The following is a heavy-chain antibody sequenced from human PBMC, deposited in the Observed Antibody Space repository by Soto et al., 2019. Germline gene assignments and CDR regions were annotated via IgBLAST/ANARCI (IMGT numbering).Heavy chain of an antibody. J-gene: IGHJ4*02. V-gene: IGHV4-39*01. Sequence: SETLSLTCTVSGGSISSSSYYWGWIRQPPGKGLEWIGSIYYSGSTYYNPSLKSRVTISVDTSKNQFSLKLSSVTAADTAVYYCARPKDAYCGGDCYYFDYWGQGTLVTVSS. CDR2: IYYSGST. CDR1: GGSISSSSYY. D-gene: IGHD2-21*01. CDR3: ARPKDAYCGGDCYYFDY.